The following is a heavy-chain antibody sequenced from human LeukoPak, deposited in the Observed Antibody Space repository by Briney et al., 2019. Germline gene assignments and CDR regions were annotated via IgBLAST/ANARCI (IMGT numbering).Heavy chain of an antibody. CDR2: INQDGSEK. D-gene: IGHD2-15*01. V-gene: IGHV3-7*03. CDR3: AREINITPDAHDV. Sequence: GGSLRLSCEASGFILRNHWMTWVRQGPGKGLEWVANINQDGSEKFYVDSVKGRFTISRDNAKNSVYLQMNNLRPDDTAVYYCAREINITPDAHDVWGQGTVVTVSS. CDR1: GFILRNHW. J-gene: IGHJ3*01.